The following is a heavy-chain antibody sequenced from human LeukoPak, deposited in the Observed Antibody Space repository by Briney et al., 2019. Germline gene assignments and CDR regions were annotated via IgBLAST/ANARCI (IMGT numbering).Heavy chain of an antibody. CDR2: IYYSGSA. J-gene: IGHJ6*03. D-gene: IGHD1-14*01. CDR1: GGSISSYY. Sequence: SETLSLTCTVSGGSISSYYWSGLRQPPGKGLEWLGYIYYSGSANYNPSLKGRGTISVDTSTNQFSVNLSFLPAADTAVYYCATAASTGYYYSPMDDWGKGTTVTVSS. CDR3: ATAASTGYYYSPMDD. V-gene: IGHV4-59*12.